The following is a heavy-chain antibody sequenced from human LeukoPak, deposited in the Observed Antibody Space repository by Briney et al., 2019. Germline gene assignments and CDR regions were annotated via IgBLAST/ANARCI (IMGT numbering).Heavy chain of an antibody. Sequence: KPGGSLRLSCAASAFSLNAYNMNWVRQAPGKGLEWVSSISYTGTYIYYADSVKGRFTISRDNAQNSLYLQMNSLSAEDTAIYYCVRDRGTYRPIDYWGQGTLVTVSS. CDR2: ISYTGTYI. V-gene: IGHV3-21*04. CDR1: AFSLNAYN. J-gene: IGHJ4*02. CDR3: VRDRGTYRPIDY. D-gene: IGHD1-26*01.